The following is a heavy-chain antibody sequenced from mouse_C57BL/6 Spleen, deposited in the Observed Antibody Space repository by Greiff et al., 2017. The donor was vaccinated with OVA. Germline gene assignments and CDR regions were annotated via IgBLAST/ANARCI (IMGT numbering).Heavy chain of an antibody. J-gene: IGHJ2*01. CDR3: ARSGYGSSYDYLDY. D-gene: IGHD1-1*01. Sequence: QVQLQQPGAELVKPGASVKMSCKASGYTFTSYWITWVKQRPGQGLEWIGDIYPGSGSTNYNEKFKSKATLTVDTSSSTAYMQLSSLTSEDSAVYYCARSGYGSSYDYLDYWGQGTTLTVSS. CDR2: IYPGSGST. CDR1: GYTFTSYW. V-gene: IGHV1-55*01.